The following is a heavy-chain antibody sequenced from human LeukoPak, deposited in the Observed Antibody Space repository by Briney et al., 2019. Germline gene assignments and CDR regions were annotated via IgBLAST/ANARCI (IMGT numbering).Heavy chain of an antibody. Sequence: GGSLRLSCAASGFTFSSYASSWVRQAPGQGLEWMGGIIPIFGTAKYEQKFQGRVTITADKSTSTAYMELRSLRSEDTAVYYCARDHAVGDGYNYSVWGQGTLVTVSS. CDR1: GFTFSSYA. V-gene: IGHV1-69*06. CDR3: ARDHAVGDGYNYSV. D-gene: IGHD5-24*01. J-gene: IGHJ4*02. CDR2: IIPIFGTA.